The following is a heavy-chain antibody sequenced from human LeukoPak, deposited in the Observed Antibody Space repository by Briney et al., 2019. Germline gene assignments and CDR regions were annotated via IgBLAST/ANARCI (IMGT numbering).Heavy chain of an antibody. CDR1: GFTFINHA. V-gene: IGHV3-30-3*01. J-gene: IGHJ4*02. CDR2: ISYDGSNK. CDR3: ARPYSSSSEDY. Sequence: GGSLRLSCAASGFTFINHAMHWVRQAPGKGLEWVAVISYDGSNKYYADSVKGRFTISRDNSKNTLYLQMNSLRAEDTAVYYCARPYSSSSEDYWGQGTLVTVSS. D-gene: IGHD6-6*01.